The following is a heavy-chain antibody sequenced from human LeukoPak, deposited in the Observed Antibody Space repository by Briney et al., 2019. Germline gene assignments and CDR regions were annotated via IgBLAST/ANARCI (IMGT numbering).Heavy chain of an antibody. J-gene: IGHJ4*02. CDR3: AKANGYNYFDY. CDR2: ISYDGSNK. V-gene: IGHV3-30*18. D-gene: IGHD5-24*01. Sequence: HPGGSLRLSCAASGFTFSSYGMHWVRQAPGKGLEWVAVISYDGSNKYYADSVKGRFTISRDNSKNTLYLQMNSLSADDTAVYYCAKANGYNYFDYWGQGTLVTVSS. CDR1: GFTFSSYG.